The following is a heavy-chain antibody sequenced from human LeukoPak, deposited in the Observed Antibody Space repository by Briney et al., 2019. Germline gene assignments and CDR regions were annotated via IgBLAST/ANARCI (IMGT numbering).Heavy chain of an antibody. CDR3: AKEGAYPIITYDS. J-gene: IGHJ5*01. V-gene: IGHV3-7*01. CDR2: IKRDGNEK. CDR1: GFTFSSYW. D-gene: IGHD3-10*01. Sequence: TGGSLRLSCAASGFTFSSYWMNWVRQAPGKGLEWVANIKRDGNEKNYVDSVRGRFSISRDNAKNSLYLQMDSLRAEDTVVYYCAKEGAYPIITYDSWGQGALVTVSS.